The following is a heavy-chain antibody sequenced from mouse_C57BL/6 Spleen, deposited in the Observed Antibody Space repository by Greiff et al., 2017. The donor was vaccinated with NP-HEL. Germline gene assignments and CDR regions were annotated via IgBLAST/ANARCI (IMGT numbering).Heavy chain of an antibody. CDR1: GFTFSDYG. J-gene: IGHJ4*01. V-gene: IGHV5-17*01. CDR2: ISSGSSTI. Sequence: VQLQQSGGGLVKPGGSLKLSCAASGFTFSDYGMHWVRQAPEKGLEWVAYISSGSSTIYYADTGKGRFTISRDNAKNTLFLQMTSLRSEDTAMYYCARNGYYRAMDYWGQGTSVTVSS. CDR3: ARNGYYRAMDY. D-gene: IGHD2-3*01.